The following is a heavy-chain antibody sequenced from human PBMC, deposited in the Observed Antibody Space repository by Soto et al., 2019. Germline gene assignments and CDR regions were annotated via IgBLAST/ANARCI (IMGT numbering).Heavy chain of an antibody. D-gene: IGHD6-6*01. CDR2: IYSGGST. CDR3: ARDKATYRSSSRYYYYGMDV. V-gene: IGHV3-53*01. Sequence: GSLGVACAASGFTVSSNYMSWVRQAAGKGLEWVSVIYSGGSTYYADSVKGRFTISRDNSKNTLYLQMNSLRAEDTAVYYCARDKATYRSSSRYYYYGMDVWGQGTTVT. J-gene: IGHJ6*02. CDR1: GFTVSSNY.